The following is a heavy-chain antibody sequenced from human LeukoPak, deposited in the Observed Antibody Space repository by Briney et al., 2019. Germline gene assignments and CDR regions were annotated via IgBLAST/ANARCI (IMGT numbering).Heavy chain of an antibody. D-gene: IGHD3-9*01. CDR3: ARILTGQGWFDP. V-gene: IGHV3-21*01. CDR1: GFTFSSYS. CDR2: ISSSSSYI. Sequence: PGGSLRLSCAASGFTFSSYSMNWVRQAPGKGLEWVSSISSSSSYIYYADSVKGRFTISRDNAKSSLYLQMNSLRAEDTAVYYCARILTGQGWFDPWGQGTLVTVSS. J-gene: IGHJ5*02.